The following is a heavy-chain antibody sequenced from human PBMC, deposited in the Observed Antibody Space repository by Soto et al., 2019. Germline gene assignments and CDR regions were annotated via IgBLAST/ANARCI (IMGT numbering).Heavy chain of an antibody. D-gene: IGHD2-15*01. CDR1: GFSVSKAW. V-gene: IGHV3-15*01. CDR3: TADRSQDAPTCFDP. Sequence: PGGSLRLCCAASGFSVSKAWMSWVRQAPGKGLEWVGRIKSKSDGGTINYAAPVEGRFTISRDDSKNTLYLQMNSLKSEDTAFYFCTADRSQDAPTCFDPWGPGTLVT. J-gene: IGHJ5*02. CDR2: IKSKSDGGTI.